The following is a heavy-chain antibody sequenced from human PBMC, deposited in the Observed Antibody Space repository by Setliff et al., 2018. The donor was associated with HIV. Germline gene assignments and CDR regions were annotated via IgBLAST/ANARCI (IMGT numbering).Heavy chain of an antibody. V-gene: IGHV4-59*08. Sequence: SETLSLTCTVSGGSMSTYYWSWIRQPPGKGLEWIGYIYYSGSTNYNPSLKSRVTILVDSSRNQFSLRLSSVTAADTAVYYCARYDYGDFDYWGQGTPVTVSS. CDR1: GGSMSTYY. J-gene: IGHJ4*02. D-gene: IGHD4-17*01. CDR2: IYYSGST. CDR3: ARYDYGDFDY.